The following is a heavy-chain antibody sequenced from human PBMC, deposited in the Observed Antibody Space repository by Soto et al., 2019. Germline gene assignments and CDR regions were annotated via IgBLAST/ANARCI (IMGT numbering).Heavy chain of an antibody. V-gene: IGHV4-34*01. Sequence: SETLSLTCSLYSGSLSGYYWSGIRQPPGKGLEWIGEISPSGTTNYSPSLKSRVSISVDTSKNQFSLNLTSLTAADTAVYYCARAPKVSGSAQTRPDFWGQGSLVTVSS. CDR1: SGSLSGYY. CDR2: ISPSGTT. J-gene: IGHJ4*02. CDR3: ARAPKVSGSAQTRPDF. D-gene: IGHD6-6*01.